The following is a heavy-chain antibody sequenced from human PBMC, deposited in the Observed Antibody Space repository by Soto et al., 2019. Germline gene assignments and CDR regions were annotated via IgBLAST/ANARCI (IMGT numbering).Heavy chain of an antibody. D-gene: IGHD3-10*01. CDR3: VKGGITMVRGVLFAY. Sequence: PGGSLRLSCSASGFTFSTYAMYWVRQAPGKGLEYVSAISNNGGSTYYADSVKGRFTISRDNSKNTLYLQMSSLRTADTAIYYCVKGGITMVRGVLFAYWGQGTPVTVS. V-gene: IGHV3-64D*06. J-gene: IGHJ4*02. CDR1: GFTFSTYA. CDR2: ISNNGGST.